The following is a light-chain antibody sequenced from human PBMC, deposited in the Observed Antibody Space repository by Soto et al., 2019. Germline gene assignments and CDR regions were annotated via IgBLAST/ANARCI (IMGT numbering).Light chain of an antibody. V-gene: IGLV1-47*02. J-gene: IGLJ1*01. Sequence: QSVLTQPPSASGTPGQRVTISCSGSSSNIGSNYVYWYQQLPGTAPKLLIYSNNQRPSGVPDRFSGSKSGTSASLAISGLRSEDEADSYCEAWDDSLSGHVFGTGTKLTVL. CDR3: EAWDDSLSGHV. CDR2: SNN. CDR1: SSNIGSNY.